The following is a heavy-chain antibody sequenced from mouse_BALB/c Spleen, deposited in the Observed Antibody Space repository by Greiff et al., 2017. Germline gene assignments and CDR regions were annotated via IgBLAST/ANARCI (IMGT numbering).Heavy chain of an antibody. CDR2: ISDGGSYT. J-gene: IGHJ4*01. Sequence: EVHLVESGGGLVKPGGSLKLSCAASGFTFSDYYMYWVRQTPEKRLEWVATISDGGSYTTYPDSVKGRFTISRDNAKNNLYLQMSSLKSEDTAMYYCARDPTATAMDYWGQGTSVTVSS. V-gene: IGHV5-4*02. CDR1: GFTFSDYY. D-gene: IGHD1-2*01. CDR3: ARDPTATAMDY.